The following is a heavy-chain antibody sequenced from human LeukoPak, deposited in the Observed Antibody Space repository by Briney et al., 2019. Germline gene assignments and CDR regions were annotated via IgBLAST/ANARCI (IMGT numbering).Heavy chain of an antibody. CDR1: GFTSSTYG. CDR2: ISSSGSTI. D-gene: IGHD3-10*02. J-gene: IGHJ6*04. CDR3: AELGITMIGGV. Sequence: PGGSLRLSCVASGFTSSTYGMSWIRQAPGKGLEWVSYISSSGSTIYYADSVKGRFTISRDNAKNSLYLQMNSLRAEDTAVYYCAELGITMIGGVWGKGTTVTISS. V-gene: IGHV3-48*04.